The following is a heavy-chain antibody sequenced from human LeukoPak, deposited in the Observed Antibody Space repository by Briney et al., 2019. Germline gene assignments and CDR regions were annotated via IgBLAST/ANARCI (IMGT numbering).Heavy chain of an antibody. J-gene: IGHJ5*02. CDR1: GGSFSGYY. Sequence: SETLSLTCAVYGGSFSGYYWSWIRQPPGKGLEWIGVINHSGSTNYNPSLKSRVTISVDTSKNQFSLKLSSVTAADTAVYYCASILGIAVAGNWFDPWGQGTLVTVSS. CDR3: ASILGIAVAGNWFDP. V-gene: IGHV4-34*01. CDR2: INHSGST. D-gene: IGHD6-19*01.